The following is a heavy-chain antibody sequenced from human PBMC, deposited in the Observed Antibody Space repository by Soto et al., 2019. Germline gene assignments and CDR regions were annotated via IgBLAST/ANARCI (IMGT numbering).Heavy chain of an antibody. CDR2: GLRPDYT. V-gene: IGHV4-59*01. J-gene: IGHJ4*01. CDR1: GGSINDYY. Sequence: QMQLQESGPGLVKPSETLSLTCTVSGGSINDYYWSWTRQPPGKGLEWIAYGLRPDYTGYNPSLRNRVTISSDTSKNQFSLRLISVTAADTAVYYCVAGPDRAKSAYWGQGTLVTVSS. CDR3: VAGPDRAKSAY.